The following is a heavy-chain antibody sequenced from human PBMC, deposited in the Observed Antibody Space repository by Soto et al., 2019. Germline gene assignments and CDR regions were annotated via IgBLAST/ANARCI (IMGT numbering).Heavy chain of an antibody. CDR1: GGTFSSYA. V-gene: IGHV1-69*06. J-gene: IGHJ6*02. D-gene: IGHD2-2*02. CDR2: IIPIFGTA. CDR3: AREDIVVVPAAIRPAYYYYGMDV. Sequence: SVKVSCKASGGTFSSYAINWVRQAPGQGLEWMGGIIPIFGTANYAQKFQGRVTITADKSTSTAYMELSSLRSEDTAVYYCAREDIVVVPAAIRPAYYYYGMDVWGQGTTVTVSS.